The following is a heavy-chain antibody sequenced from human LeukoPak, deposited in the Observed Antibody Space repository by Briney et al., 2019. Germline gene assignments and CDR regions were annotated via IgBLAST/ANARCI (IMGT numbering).Heavy chain of an antibody. J-gene: IGHJ6*04. CDR1: GGSISSSSYY. CDR3: ARDLSLRYPDV. V-gene: IGHV4-39*02. CDR2: IYYSGST. D-gene: IGHD3-9*01. Sequence: SETLSLTCTVSGGSISSSSYYWGWIRQPPGKGLEWIGSIYYSGSTYYNPSLKSRVTISVDTSKNQFSLKLSSVTAADTAVYYCARDLSLRYPDVWGKGTTVTISS.